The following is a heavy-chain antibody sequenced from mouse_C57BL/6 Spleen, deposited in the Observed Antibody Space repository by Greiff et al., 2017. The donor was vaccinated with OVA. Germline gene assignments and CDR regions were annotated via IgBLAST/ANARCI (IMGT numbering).Heavy chain of an antibody. V-gene: IGHV1-15*01. CDR1: GYTFTDYE. J-gene: IGHJ3*01. CDR3: TRCPIYDGYRFAY. Sequence: VQLQESGAELVRPGASVTLSCKASGYTFTDYEMHWVKQTPVHGLEWIGAIDPETGGTAYNQKFKGKAILTADKSSSTDYMELRSLTSEDSAVYYCTRCPIYDGYRFAYWGQGTLVTVSA. CDR2: IDPETGGT. D-gene: IGHD2-3*01.